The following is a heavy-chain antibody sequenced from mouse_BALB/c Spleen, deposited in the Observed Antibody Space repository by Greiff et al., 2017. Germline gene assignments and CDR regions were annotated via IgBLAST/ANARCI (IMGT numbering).Heavy chain of an antibody. J-gene: IGHJ2*01. V-gene: IGHV5-17*02. D-gene: IGHD4-1*01. CDR3: ARGNWGYYFDY. CDR2: ISSGSSTI. CDR1: GFTFSSFG. Sequence: DVQLVESGGGLVQPGGSRKLSCAASGFTFSSFGMHWVRQAPEKGLEWVAYISSGSSTIYYADTVKGRFTISRDNPKNTLFLQMTSLRSEDTAMYYCARGNWGYYFDYWGQGTTLTVSS.